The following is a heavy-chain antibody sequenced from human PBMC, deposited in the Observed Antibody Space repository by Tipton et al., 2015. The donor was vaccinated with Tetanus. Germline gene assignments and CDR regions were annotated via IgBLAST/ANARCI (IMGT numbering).Heavy chain of an antibody. J-gene: IGHJ5*02. CDR1: GASIRSYY. Sequence: TLSLTCTVSGASIRSYYWSWIWQPAGKGLEWIGRVYNSGSTDYNPSLKSRHAMSLDTAKNQFPLNLSSVTAADTAVYYCARVQLLSRDWFAPGGQGTLVTVSS. CDR2: VYNSGST. D-gene: IGHD2-2*01. V-gene: IGHV4-4*07. CDR3: ARVQLLSRDWFAP.